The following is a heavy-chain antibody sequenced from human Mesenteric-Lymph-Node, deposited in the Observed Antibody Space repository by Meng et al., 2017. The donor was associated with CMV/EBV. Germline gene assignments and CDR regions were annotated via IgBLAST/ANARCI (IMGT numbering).Heavy chain of an antibody. CDR1: GFIFDDYG. D-gene: IGHD2-15*01. Sequence: GGSLRLSCTTSGFIFDDYGMNWVRQGAGKGLEWVSGINWNGDSIAYAEFVKGRFTISRDNAKNSLYLQMNSLRAEDTAVYYCAREEYSGGSCYGMDVWGQGTTVTVSS. J-gene: IGHJ6*02. CDR2: INWNGDSI. V-gene: IGHV3-20*04. CDR3: AREEYSGGSCYGMDV.